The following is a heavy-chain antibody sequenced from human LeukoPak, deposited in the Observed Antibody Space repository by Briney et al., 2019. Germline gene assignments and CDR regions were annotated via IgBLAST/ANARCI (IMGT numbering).Heavy chain of an antibody. CDR3: ARGPGDDSSGYSVDYFQH. Sequence: GGSLRLSCAASGFTFSNYGMHWVRQAPGKGLQWVAVIWFDGSNKYYADSVKGRFTISRDNSENTLYLKMNSLSAEDTAVCYCARGPGDDSSGYSVDYFQHWGQGTLVTVSS. J-gene: IGHJ1*01. D-gene: IGHD3-22*01. CDR1: GFTFSNYG. V-gene: IGHV3-33*01. CDR2: IWFDGSNK.